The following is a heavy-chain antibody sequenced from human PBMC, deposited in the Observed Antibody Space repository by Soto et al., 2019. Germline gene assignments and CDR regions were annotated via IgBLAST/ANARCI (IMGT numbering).Heavy chain of an antibody. Sequence: EVLLVESGGGLVQPGGSLKLSCAASGFVFKDASIHWVRQVSGKGREWVGRVRDRAYNYATAYAASVKGRFTISRDDLTNTADLQMNSLKPEDTASYYCTRLISAAQDYWGQGTLGTVSS. CDR2: VRDRAYNYAT. V-gene: IGHV3-73*01. J-gene: IGHJ4*02. D-gene: IGHD3-10*01. CDR3: TRLISAAQDY. CDR1: GFVFKDAS.